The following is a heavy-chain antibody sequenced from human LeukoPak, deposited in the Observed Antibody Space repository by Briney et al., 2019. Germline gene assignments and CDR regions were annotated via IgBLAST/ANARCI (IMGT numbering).Heavy chain of an antibody. CDR3: AKDPIEGTAVAGYFQH. D-gene: IGHD6-19*01. CDR2: ISYDGSNK. J-gene: IGHJ1*01. V-gene: IGHV3-30*18. Sequence: GVSLRLSCAASGFTFSSYGMHWVRQAPGKGLEWVAVISYDGSNKYYADSVKGRFTISRDNSKNTLYLQMNSLRAEDTAVYYCAKDPIEGTAVAGYFQHWGQGTLVTVSS. CDR1: GFTFSSYG.